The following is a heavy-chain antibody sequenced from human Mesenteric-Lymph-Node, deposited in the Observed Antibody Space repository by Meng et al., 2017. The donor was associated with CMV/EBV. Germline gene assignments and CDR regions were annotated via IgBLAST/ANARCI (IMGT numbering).Heavy chain of an antibody. CDR1: GFTFSSYE. CDR2: ISSSGSTI. Sequence: GGSLRLSCAASGFTFSSYEMNWVRQAPGKGLEWVSYISSSGSTIYYADSVKGRFTISRDNAKNSLYLQMNSLRAEDTAVYYCARGRLGYCSSTSCHDAFDIWGQGTMVTVSS. J-gene: IGHJ3*02. CDR3: ARGRLGYCSSTSCHDAFDI. D-gene: IGHD2-2*01. V-gene: IGHV3-48*03.